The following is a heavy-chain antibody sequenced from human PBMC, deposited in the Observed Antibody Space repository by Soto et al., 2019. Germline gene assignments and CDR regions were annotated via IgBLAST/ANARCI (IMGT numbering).Heavy chain of an antibody. D-gene: IGHD5-18*01. V-gene: IGHV1-46*02. Sequence: QVQLVQSGAEVMKPGASVKVSCKASGYTFNSYYIHWVRQAPGQGLERMGIFNPSGGSTNYPQKLQGRVTVTRDTSTSTVYMEKSSLRSEDTAIYYCARGGYGWYFDLWGRGTLVTVSS. CDR3: ARGGYGWYFDL. CDR1: GYTFNSYY. J-gene: IGHJ2*01. CDR2: FNPSGGST.